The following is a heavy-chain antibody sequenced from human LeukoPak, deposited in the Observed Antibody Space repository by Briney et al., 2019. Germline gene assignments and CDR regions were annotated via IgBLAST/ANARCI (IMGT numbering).Heavy chain of an antibody. CDR1: GFTFSSYE. CDR3: AREIVVVVAASRYYYYYGMDV. Sequence: GGSLRLSCAASGFTFSSYEMNWVRQAPGKGLEWVSYISSSGSTIYYADSVKGRFTISRDNAKNSLYLQMSSLRAEDTAVYYCAREIVVVVAASRYYYYYGMDVWGKGTTVTVSS. D-gene: IGHD2-15*01. J-gene: IGHJ6*04. V-gene: IGHV3-48*03. CDR2: ISSSGSTI.